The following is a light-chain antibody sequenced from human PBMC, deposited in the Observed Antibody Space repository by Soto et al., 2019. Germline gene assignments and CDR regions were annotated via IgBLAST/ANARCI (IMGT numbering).Light chain of an antibody. V-gene: IGLV2-14*03. Sequence: QSVLTQPASVSGSPGQSITISCTGTSSDVGGYDYVSWYQHHPGKAPKLMIYDVSNRPSGVSNRFSGSKSGNTASLTISGLQSEDEADYYCSSYTSSSLYVLGTGIKVTVL. CDR3: SSYTSSSLYV. CDR2: DVS. CDR1: SSDVGGYDY. J-gene: IGLJ1*01.